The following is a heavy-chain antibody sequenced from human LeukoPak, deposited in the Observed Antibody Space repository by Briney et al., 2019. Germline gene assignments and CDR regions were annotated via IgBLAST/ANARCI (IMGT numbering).Heavy chain of an antibody. CDR1: GYNFTSHW. J-gene: IGHJ3*01. CDR3: ARGHHVVVATATWASDAFDL. CDR2: IYPGDSDS. Sequence: GESLKISCKGSGYNFTSHWIGWVRQMPGKGLEWMGIIYPGDSDSRQSPSLRGQITISADKSINTAYLQWNSLKASDTAMYYCARGHHVVVATATWASDAFDLWGQGTMVTVSS. D-gene: IGHD2-21*02. V-gene: IGHV5-51*01.